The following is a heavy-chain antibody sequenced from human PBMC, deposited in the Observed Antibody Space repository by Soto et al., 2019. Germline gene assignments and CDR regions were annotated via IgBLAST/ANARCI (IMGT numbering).Heavy chain of an antibody. D-gene: IGHD2-2*01. CDR1: GFTFSSYG. CDR3: AKDLGIFEVVPPPCPMDV. CDR2: ISYDGSNK. Sequence: GGSLRLSCAASGFTFSSYGMHWVRQAPGKGLEWVAVISYDGSNKYYADSVKGRFTISRDNSKNTLYLQMNSLRAEDTAVYYCAKDLGIFEVVPPPCPMDVWGKGTTVTVSS. V-gene: IGHV3-30*18. J-gene: IGHJ6*03.